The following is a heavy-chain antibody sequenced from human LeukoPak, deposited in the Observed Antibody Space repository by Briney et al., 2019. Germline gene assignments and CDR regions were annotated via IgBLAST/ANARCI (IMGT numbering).Heavy chain of an antibody. CDR1: GYTFTGYY. Sequence: ASVKVSCKASGYTFTGYYMHWVRQAPGQGLEWMGWINPNSGGTNYAQKFQGRVTMTRDTSISTAYMELSRLRSDDTAVYYCARDATAMVYYYYYYYMDVWGKGTTVTVSS. V-gene: IGHV1-2*02. CDR3: ARDATAMVYYYYYYYMDV. J-gene: IGHJ6*03. D-gene: IGHD5-18*01. CDR2: INPNSGGT.